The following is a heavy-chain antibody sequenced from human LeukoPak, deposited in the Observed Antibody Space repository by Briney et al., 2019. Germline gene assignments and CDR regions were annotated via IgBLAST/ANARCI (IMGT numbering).Heavy chain of an antibody. CDR3: AKDSSGSYYGRGRFFDY. J-gene: IGHJ4*02. V-gene: IGHV3-9*03. CDR1: GFTFDDYA. CDR2: ISWNSGSI. Sequence: GGSLRLSCAASGFTFDDYAMHWVRQAPGKGLEWVSGISWNSGSIGYADSVKGRFTISRDNAKNSLYLQMNSLRAEDMALYYCAKDSSGSYYGRGRFFDYWGQGTLVTVSS. D-gene: IGHD1-26*01.